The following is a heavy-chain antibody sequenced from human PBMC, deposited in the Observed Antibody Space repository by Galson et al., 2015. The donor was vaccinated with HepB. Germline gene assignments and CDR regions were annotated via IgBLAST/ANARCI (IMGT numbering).Heavy chain of an antibody. J-gene: IGHJ3*02. Sequence: SLRLSCAASGFTFSSYAMHWVRQAPGKGLEWVAVISYDGSNEYYADSVKGRFTISRDNSKNTLYLQMNSLRAEDTAVYYCARPGSYYFAFDIWGQGTMVTVSS. CDR1: GFTFSSYA. V-gene: IGHV3-30-3*01. CDR2: ISYDGSNE. CDR3: ARPGSYYFAFDI. D-gene: IGHD1-26*01.